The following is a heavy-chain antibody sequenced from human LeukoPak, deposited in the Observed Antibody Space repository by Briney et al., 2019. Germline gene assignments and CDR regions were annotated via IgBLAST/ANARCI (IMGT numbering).Heavy chain of an antibody. J-gene: IGHJ2*01. CDR2: IYYSGST. D-gene: IGHD3-10*01. Sequence: SETLSLTCTVSGGSISSYYWSWIRQPPGKGLEWIGYIYYSGSTYYNPSLKSRVTISVDTSKNQFSLKLSSVTAADTAVYYCARRGDRAWYFDLWGRGTLVTVSS. CDR1: GGSISSYY. V-gene: IGHV4-59*08. CDR3: ARRGDRAWYFDL.